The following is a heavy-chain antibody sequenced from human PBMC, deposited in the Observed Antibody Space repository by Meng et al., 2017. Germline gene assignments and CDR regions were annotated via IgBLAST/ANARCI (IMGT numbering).Heavy chain of an antibody. V-gene: IGHV3-33*01. Sequence: GESLKISCAAPGFTFSSYGMHWVRQAPGKGLEWVAVIWYDGSNKYYADSVKGRFTISRDNSKNTLYLQMNSLRAEDTAVYYCARGGIFEGYQLLSAYFDYWGQGTLVTVSS. CDR3: ARGGIFEGYQLLSAYFDY. CDR1: GFTFSSYG. D-gene: IGHD2-2*01. J-gene: IGHJ4*02. CDR2: IWYDGSNK.